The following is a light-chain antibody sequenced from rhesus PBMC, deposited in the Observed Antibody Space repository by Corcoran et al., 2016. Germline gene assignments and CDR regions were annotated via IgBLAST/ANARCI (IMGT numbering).Light chain of an antibody. V-gene: IGKV1-22*01. J-gene: IGKJ2*01. CDR1: QSISSW. CDR3: LQYSSSPYS. CDR2: KAS. Sequence: DIQMTQSPSSLSASVGDTVTITCRASQSISSWLAWYQQKTGKAPKLLIYKASSLQSGVASRFSGSGSGTDFSLTISTLQPEDFATYYCLQYSSSPYSFGQGTKVEIK.